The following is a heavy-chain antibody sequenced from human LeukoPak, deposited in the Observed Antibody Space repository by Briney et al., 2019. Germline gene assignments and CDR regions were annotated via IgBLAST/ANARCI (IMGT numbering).Heavy chain of an antibody. J-gene: IGHJ4*02. V-gene: IGHV3-23*01. CDR2: ISGSGSGGST. Sequence: GGSLRLSCAASGFTFSSSAMSWVPQAPGKGLEWVSSISGSGSGGSTYYADSVKGRCTISRDNSKNTLYLQMNSLRAEDTAVYYCAKDLSSSWRSEYYFDYWGQGTLVTVSS. CDR3: AKDLSSSWRSEYYFDY. CDR1: GFTFSSSA. D-gene: IGHD6-13*01.